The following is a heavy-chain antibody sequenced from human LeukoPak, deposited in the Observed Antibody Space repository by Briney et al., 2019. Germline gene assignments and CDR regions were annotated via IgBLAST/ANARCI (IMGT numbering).Heavy chain of an antibody. CDR2: ISPNSGGT. Sequence: ASVKVSCKASGYTFTGHYMHWVRQAPGQGLEWMGWISPNSGGTNYAQKFQGRVTMTRDTSISTAYVELRRLRPDDTAVYYCARDRGYGDYALYYFDHWGQGTLVTVSS. CDR3: ARDRGYGDYALYYFDH. V-gene: IGHV1-2*02. J-gene: IGHJ4*02. CDR1: GYTFTGHY. D-gene: IGHD4-17*01.